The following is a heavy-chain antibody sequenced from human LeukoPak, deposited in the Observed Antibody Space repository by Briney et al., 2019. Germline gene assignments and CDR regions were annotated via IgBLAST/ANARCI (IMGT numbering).Heavy chain of an antibody. V-gene: IGHV1-2*02. Sequence: ASVKVSCKASGYTFTGYYMHWVRQAPGQGLEWMGWINPNSGGTNYAQKFQGRVTMTRDTSISTAYMELSRLRSEDTAVYYCARGRTYYYGSGTQNWFDPWGQGTLVTVSS. D-gene: IGHD3-10*01. CDR3: ARGRTYYYGSGTQNWFDP. J-gene: IGHJ5*02. CDR1: GYTFTGYY. CDR2: INPNSGGT.